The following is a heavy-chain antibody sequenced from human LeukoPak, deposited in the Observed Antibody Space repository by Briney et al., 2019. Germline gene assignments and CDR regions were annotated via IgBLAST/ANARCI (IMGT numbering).Heavy chain of an antibody. CDR1: GYTFSCYG. V-gene: IGHV3-30*02. CDR2: IRSDGSKE. J-gene: IGHJ3*01. CDR3: AKEAGLFDV. Sequence: GGSLRLSCAASGYTFSCYGMHLIRQAPGKGREWVAYIRSDGSKEYHADSVKGRFIISRDNSKKILYLQMNSRRAEDTAMYYCAKEAGLFDVWGQGTMVTVSS.